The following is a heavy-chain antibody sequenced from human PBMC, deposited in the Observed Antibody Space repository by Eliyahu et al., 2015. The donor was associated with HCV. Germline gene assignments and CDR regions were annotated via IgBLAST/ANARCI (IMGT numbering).Heavy chain of an antibody. CDR2: IYYSGST. CDR3: ARLGSGTLDC. V-gene: IGHV4-39*01. J-gene: IGHJ4*02. CDR1: GGSTGTTDYY. D-gene: IGHD6-19*01. Sequence: TVSGGSTGTTDYYWGWIRQPPGKGLEWIGNIYYSGSTYYNPSLKSRVTISVDTSKNQFSLKLSSVTAADTAIYYCARLGSGTLDCWGQGALVTVSS.